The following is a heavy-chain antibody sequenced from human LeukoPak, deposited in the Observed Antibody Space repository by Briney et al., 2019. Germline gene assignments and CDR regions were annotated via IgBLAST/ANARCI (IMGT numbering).Heavy chain of an antibody. CDR3: ARDFSYGSGSYYYYYGMDV. CDR1: GFTFSSYG. J-gene: IGHJ6*04. CDR2: IWYDGSNK. V-gene: IGHV3-33*01. Sequence: GGSLRLSCAASGFTFSSYGMHWVRRAPGKGLEWVAVIWYDGSNKYYADSVKGRFTISRDNSKNTLYLQMNSLRAEDTAVYYCARDFSYGSGSYYYYYGMDVWGKGTTVTVSS. D-gene: IGHD3-10*01.